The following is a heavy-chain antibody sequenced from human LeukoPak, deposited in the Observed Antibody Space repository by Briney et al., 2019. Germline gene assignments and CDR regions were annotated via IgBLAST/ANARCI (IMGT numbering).Heavy chain of an antibody. J-gene: IGHJ4*02. CDR3: AKSPYYDYVWGSYRSYYFDY. Sequence: GGSLRLSCAASGFTFSSYGMHWVRQAPGKGLEWVAFIRYDGSNKYYADSVKGRFTISRDNSKNTLYLQMNSLRAEDTAVYYCAKSPYYDYVWGSYRSYYFDYWGQGTLVTVSS. D-gene: IGHD3-16*02. CDR2: IRYDGSNK. CDR1: GFTFSSYG. V-gene: IGHV3-30*02.